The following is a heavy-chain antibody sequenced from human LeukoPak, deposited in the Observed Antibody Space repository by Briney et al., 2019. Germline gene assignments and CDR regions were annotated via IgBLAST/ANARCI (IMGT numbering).Heavy chain of an antibody. D-gene: IGHD2-15*01. CDR1: GGGISSTSYY. V-gene: IGHV4-39*07. J-gene: IGHJ6*03. Sequence: LETLSLTCTVSGGGISSTSYYWGWIRQPPGKGLEWIGTIYYSGSTSYSGSTNYNPSLKSRVTITVDTSNNQFSLKLSSVTASDTAVYYCARVPTPLLRYCSGGSCYGLRNYYYYYMDVWGRGTTVAVSS. CDR2: IYYSGSTSYSGST. CDR3: ARVPTPLLRYCSGGSCYGLRNYYYYYMDV.